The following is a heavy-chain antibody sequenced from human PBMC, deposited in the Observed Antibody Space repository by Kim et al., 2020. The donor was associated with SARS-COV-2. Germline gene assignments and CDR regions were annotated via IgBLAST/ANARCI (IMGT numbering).Heavy chain of an antibody. Sequence: VDTYYPGSVKGRFTISRENAKNSLYLEMNSLRAGDTAVYYCRAGTGSMDVWGQGTTVTVSS. V-gene: IGHV3-13*01. D-gene: IGHD6-19*01. CDR2: VDT. J-gene: IGHJ6*02. CDR3: RAGTGSMDV.